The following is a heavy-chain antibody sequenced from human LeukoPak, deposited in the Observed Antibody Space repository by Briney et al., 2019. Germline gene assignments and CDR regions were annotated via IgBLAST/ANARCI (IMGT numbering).Heavy chain of an antibody. CDR2: ISYRGSM. Sequence: SETLSLTCPVSGDSTSSDHWSWVRQPPGKGLDWIGHISYRGSMKYNPSLESRVSISLDTSNNQFSLKLTTLTAADTAVYYCVVYIAGGGGRGYWGQGTLVTVSS. D-gene: IGHD1-26*01. J-gene: IGHJ4*02. V-gene: IGHV4-59*01. CDR1: GDSTSSDH. CDR3: VVYIAGGGGRGY.